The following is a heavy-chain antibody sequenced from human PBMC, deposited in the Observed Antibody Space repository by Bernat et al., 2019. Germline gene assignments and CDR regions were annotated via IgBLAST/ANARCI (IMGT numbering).Heavy chain of an antibody. CDR2: IRYDGSHK. V-gene: IGHV3-33*01. J-gene: IGHJ5*02. CDR3: ARDSTTTVTTAALDL. D-gene: IGHD4-17*01. CDR1: GFTFSNYG. Sequence: QVHLVESGGGVVQPGRSLRLSCAASGFTFSNYGMHWVRQAPGKGLEWVAVIRYDGSHKYYVNSVKGRFTISRDNSKNSLYLQMNGLRAEDTAVYYCARDSTTTVTTAALDLWGQGTLVTVSS.